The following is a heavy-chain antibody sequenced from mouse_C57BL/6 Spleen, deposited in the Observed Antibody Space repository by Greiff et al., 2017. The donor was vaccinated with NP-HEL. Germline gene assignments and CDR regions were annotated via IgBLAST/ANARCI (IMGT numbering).Heavy chain of an antibody. CDR3: ARGGTTVVKGFAY. Sequence: VQLQQSGPELVKPGASVKISCKASGYTFTDYYMNWVKQSHGKSLEWIGDINPNNGGTSYNQKFKGKAALTVDKSSSTAYMERRSLTSEDSAVYYCARGGTTVVKGFAYWGQGTLVTVSA. CDR2: INPNNGGT. CDR1: GYTFTDYY. V-gene: IGHV1-26*01. D-gene: IGHD1-1*01. J-gene: IGHJ3*01.